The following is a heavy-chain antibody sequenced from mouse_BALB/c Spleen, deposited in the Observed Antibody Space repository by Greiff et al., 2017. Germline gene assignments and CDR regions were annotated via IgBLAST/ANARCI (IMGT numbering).Heavy chain of an antibody. V-gene: IGHV1-18*01. CDR1: GYSFTGYT. CDR3: ARNGGNMITTFAY. D-gene: IGHD2-4*01. Sequence: VHVKQSGPELVKPGASMKISCKASGYSFTGYTMNWVKQSHGKNLEWIGLINPYNGGTSYNQKFKGKATLTVDKSSSTAYMELLSLTSEDSAVYYCARNGGNMITTFAYWGQGTLVTVSA. J-gene: IGHJ3*01. CDR2: INPYNGGT.